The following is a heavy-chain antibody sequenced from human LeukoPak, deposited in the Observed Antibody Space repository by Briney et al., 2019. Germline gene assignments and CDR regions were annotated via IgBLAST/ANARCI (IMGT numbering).Heavy chain of an antibody. D-gene: IGHD3-9*01. Sequence: GGALRLSCAASGFSFSNYSMNWVRPAPGKGGEWVSYICSSRSTIYYADSVKGRFTISRDNVQKSVYPQMKSRRSGETAGYYSSRAREGAYYDILTGQYYFDYWGQGTLVTVSS. CDR1: GFSFSNYS. J-gene: IGHJ4*02. V-gene: IGHV3-48*01. CDR3: SRAREGAYYDILTGQYYFDY. CDR2: ICSSRSTI.